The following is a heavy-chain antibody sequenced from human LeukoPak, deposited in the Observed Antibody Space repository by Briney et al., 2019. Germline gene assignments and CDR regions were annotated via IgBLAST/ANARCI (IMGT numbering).Heavy chain of an antibody. CDR2: LSGGGGSI. CDR3: AKVVLGDWPSYFQY. J-gene: IGHJ4*02. CDR1: GHMFGSYD. D-gene: IGHD2-21*02. Sequence: GGSLRLSCRVSGHMFGSYDMIWVRQAPGKGLEWVAGLSGGGGSIYYADSVKGRIIISRDNSKRILYLQMSSLSPEDTAVYYCAKVVLGDWPSYFQYWGQGALVTVSS. V-gene: IGHV3-23*01.